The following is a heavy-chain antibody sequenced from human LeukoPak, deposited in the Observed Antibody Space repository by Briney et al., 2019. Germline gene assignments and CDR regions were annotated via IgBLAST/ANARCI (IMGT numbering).Heavy chain of an antibody. CDR2: IWGADDKT. J-gene: IGHJ5*02. CDR3: ARTYYDFWSGNWFDP. D-gene: IGHD3-3*01. Sequence: AGGSLRLSCVASGFTFSNYAMTWVRQAPGKGLELVSGIWGADDKTVYGDAVKGRFTISRDNSKNSLYLQMNSLRAEDTAVYYCARTYYDFWSGNWFDPWGQGTLVTVSS. V-gene: IGHV3-23*01. CDR1: GFTFSNYA.